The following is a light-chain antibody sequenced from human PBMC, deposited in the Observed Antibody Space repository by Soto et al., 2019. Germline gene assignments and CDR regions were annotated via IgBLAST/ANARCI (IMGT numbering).Light chain of an antibody. Sequence: DIQMTQSPSTLSASVGDRVTITCRASQSISSWLAWYQQKPGKAPKLLIYKASSLESGVPSRFSGSGSGTEFTLTISSLQPDDFAPYYCQQYNSYWKFGQGTKVEIK. CDR2: KAS. CDR1: QSISSW. J-gene: IGKJ1*01. CDR3: QQYNSYWK. V-gene: IGKV1-5*03.